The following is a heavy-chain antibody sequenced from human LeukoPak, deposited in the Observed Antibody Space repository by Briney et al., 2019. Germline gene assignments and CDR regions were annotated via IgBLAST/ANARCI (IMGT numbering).Heavy chain of an antibody. CDR3: ARGAPVEMATTYYFDY. CDR2: IYYSGST. V-gene: IGHV4-59*01. CDR1: GGSISSYY. Sequence: PSETLSLTCTVSGGSISSYYWSWIRQPPGKGLEWIGYIYYSGSTNYNPSLKSRVTISVDTSKNRFSLKLSSVTAADTAVYYCARGAPVEMATTYYFDYWGQGTLVTVSS. D-gene: IGHD5-24*01. J-gene: IGHJ4*02.